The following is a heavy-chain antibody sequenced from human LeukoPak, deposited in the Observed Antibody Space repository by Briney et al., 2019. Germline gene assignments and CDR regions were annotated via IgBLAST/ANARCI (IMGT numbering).Heavy chain of an antibody. V-gene: IGHV3-48*03. CDR3: ARVHKEYSSSSIDH. J-gene: IGHJ4*02. Sequence: GGSLRLSCAASGFTFSSYEMNWVRQAPGKGLEWVSYISSSGSAIYYADSVKGRFTISRDNAKNSLYLQMDSLRGEDTAVYYCARVHKEYSSSSIDHWGQGTLVTVSS. CDR1: GFTFSSYE. D-gene: IGHD6-6*01. CDR2: ISSSGSAI.